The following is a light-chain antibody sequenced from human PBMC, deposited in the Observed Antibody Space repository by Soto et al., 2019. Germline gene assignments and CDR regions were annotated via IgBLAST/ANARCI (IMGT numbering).Light chain of an antibody. CDR3: AAWDDSLNGFV. CDR1: SSNIGSNT. CDR2: SNN. J-gene: IGLJ1*01. V-gene: IGLV1-44*01. Sequence: QSVLTQPPSASGTPGQRVTISCSGSSSNIGSNTVNWYQQLPGTAPKLLIYSNNQRPSGVPDRFSGSKSGTSASLAISWLQSEDEADYYCAAWDDSLNGFVVGTGTKLTVL.